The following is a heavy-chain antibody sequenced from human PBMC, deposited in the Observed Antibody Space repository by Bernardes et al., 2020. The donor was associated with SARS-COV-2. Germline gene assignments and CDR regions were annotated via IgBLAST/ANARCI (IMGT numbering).Heavy chain of an antibody. CDR3: VRDETTQDCFDI. CDR1: GYSISSAYY. V-gene: IGHV4-38-2*02. CDR2: INHRGDT. J-gene: IGHJ3*02. Sequence: SETLSLTCDVSGYSISSAYYWGWVRQTPGKGLDWIASINHRGDTYYNPSLKSRVTISVDTSKNQVSLTLRSVTAADTATYYCVRDETTQDCFDIWGRGTVVTVSS. D-gene: IGHD2-15*01.